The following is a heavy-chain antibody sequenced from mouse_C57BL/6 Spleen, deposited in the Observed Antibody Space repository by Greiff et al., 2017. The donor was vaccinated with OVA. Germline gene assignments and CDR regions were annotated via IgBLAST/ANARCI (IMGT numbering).Heavy chain of an antibody. CDR3: ARYTKDAMDY. J-gene: IGHJ4*01. CDR2: INYDGSST. V-gene: IGHV5-16*01. D-gene: IGHD5-1-1*01. Sequence: EVKLMESEGGLVQPGSSMKLSCTASGFTFSDYYMAWVRQVPEKGLEWVANINYDGSSTYYLDSLKSRFIISRDNAKNILYLQMSSLKSEDTATYYCARYTKDAMDYWGQGTSVTVSS. CDR1: GFTFSDYY.